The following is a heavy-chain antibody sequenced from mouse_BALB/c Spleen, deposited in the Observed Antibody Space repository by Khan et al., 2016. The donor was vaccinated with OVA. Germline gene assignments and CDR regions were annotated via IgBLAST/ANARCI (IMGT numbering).Heavy chain of an antibody. D-gene: IGHD2-10*02. V-gene: IGHV1-61*01. CDR2: IDPSDSET. Sequence: QVQLQQPGAELVRPGASVKLSCKASGHTFTSFWMNWVTERPGQGLEWIGMIDPSDSETHYNQMFKDKATLTVDKSSSTAYMQLSGLTSEDSAVYYCARGGYGTSFAYWGQGTLVTVSA. CDR3: ARGGYGTSFAY. CDR1: GHTFTSFW. J-gene: IGHJ3*01.